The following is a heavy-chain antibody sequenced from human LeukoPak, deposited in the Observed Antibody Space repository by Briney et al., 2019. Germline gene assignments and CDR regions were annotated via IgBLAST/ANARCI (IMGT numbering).Heavy chain of an antibody. V-gene: IGHV1-18*01. CDR3: ARDRTYYYGSGSYSDFDY. CDR1: GYTFTSYG. CDR2: ISAYNGNT. D-gene: IGHD3-10*01. J-gene: IGHJ4*02. Sequence: ASVKVFCKASGYTFTSYGISWVRQAPGQGLEWMGWISAYNGNTNYAQKLQGRVTMTTDTSTSTAYMELRSLRSDDTAVYYCARDRTYYYGSGSYSDFDYWGQGTLVTVSS.